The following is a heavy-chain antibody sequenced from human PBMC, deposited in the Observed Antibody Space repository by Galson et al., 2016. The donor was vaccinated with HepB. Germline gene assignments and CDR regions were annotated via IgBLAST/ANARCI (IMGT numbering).Heavy chain of an antibody. J-gene: IGHJ2*01. D-gene: IGHD1-7*01. Sequence: SLRLSCAASGFSFHNYGMHWVRQAPGKGLEWLAVISHDGTVVYYADALKGRFTISRDNPKTTLYLQMNSLRDEDTAVYYCAKEATATTGAKTKRVWYFDLWGRGTLVTVSS. CDR3: AKEATATTGAKTKRVWYFDL. CDR1: GFSFHNYG. V-gene: IGHV3-30*18. CDR2: ISHDGTVV.